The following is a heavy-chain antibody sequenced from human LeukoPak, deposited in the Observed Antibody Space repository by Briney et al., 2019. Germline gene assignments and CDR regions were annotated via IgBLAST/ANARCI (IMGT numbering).Heavy chain of an antibody. CDR3: ARAGLLVRGVTLRYFDL. V-gene: IGHV4-34*01. J-gene: IGHJ2*01. Sequence: SETLSLTCAVYGGSFSGYYWSWIRQPPGKGLEWIGEINHSGSTNYNPSLKGRVTISVDTSKNQFSLKLSSVTAADTAVYYCARAGLLVRGVTLRYFDLWGRGTLVTVSS. CDR1: GGSFSGYY. CDR2: INHSGST. D-gene: IGHD3-10*01.